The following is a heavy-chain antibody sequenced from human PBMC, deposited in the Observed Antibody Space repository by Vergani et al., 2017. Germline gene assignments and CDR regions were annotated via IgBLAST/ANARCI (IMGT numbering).Heavy chain of an antibody. CDR3: ARDNKQLRPRAFDL. D-gene: IGHD4-23*01. CDR1: GGSFSVYY. J-gene: IGHJ3*01. Sequence: QVQLQQWGAGLLKPSETLSLTCGVHGGSFSVYYWSWIRQSPGKGLEWIGAINDIGTTNYNPSLRSRVTISVDTSKTQFSLRLNSVTAADTAVYYCARDNKQLRPRAFDLWGQGTMVTVSS. CDR2: INDIGTT. V-gene: IGHV4-34*01.